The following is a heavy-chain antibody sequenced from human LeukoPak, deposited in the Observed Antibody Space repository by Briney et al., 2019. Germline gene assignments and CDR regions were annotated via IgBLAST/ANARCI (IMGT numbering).Heavy chain of an antibody. CDR1: GFTFSSYG. J-gene: IGHJ4*02. D-gene: IGHD6-13*01. Sequence: GGSLRLSCAASGFTFSSYGMHRVRQAPGKGLEWVAVISYDGSNKYYADSVKGRFTISRDNSKNTLYLQMNSLRAEDTAVYYCAKDRLAAAGTSEFDYWGQGTLVTVSS. V-gene: IGHV3-30*18. CDR2: ISYDGSNK. CDR3: AKDRLAAAGTSEFDY.